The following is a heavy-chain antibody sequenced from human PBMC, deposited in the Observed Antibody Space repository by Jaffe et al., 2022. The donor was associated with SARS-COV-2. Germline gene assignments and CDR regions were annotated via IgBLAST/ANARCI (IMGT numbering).Heavy chain of an antibody. D-gene: IGHD6-19*01. J-gene: IGHJ1*01. V-gene: IGHV3-23*01. CDR3: AVGPSGWRFFQR. Sequence: EVQLLESGGDLVQPGGSLRLSCAASGFTFSTSVMNWVRQAPGKGLEWVSVISDSGGNMYYADSVKGRFTISRDNSKNTLYLQMNSLRAEDTAVYYCAVGPSGWRFFQRWGQGTLVTVSS. CDR1: GFTFSTSV. CDR2: ISDSGGNM.